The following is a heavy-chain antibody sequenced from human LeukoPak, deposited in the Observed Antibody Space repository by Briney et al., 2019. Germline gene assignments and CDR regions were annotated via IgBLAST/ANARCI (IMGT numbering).Heavy chain of an antibody. CDR1: GYIFTSYG. CDR2: ISAYNGHT. Sequence: GASVKVSCKASGYIFTSYGINWVRQAPGQGLEWIGWISAYNGHTNLAQKFQGRVTMTTDTSTTTAYMEVRSLRSDDTAVYYCARYYGTIFGFFARLHLDVLEIWGKGTMV. CDR3: ARYYGTIFGFFARLHLDVLEI. D-gene: IGHD3-3*01. J-gene: IGHJ3*02. V-gene: IGHV1-18*01.